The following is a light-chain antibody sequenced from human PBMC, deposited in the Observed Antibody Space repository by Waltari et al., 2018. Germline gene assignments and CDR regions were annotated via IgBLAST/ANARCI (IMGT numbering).Light chain of an antibody. CDR1: QSVLYGPNMTNY. CDR3: QEYYTDSLT. J-gene: IGKJ4*01. CDR2: WAS. Sequence: DIVMTPSPDSLTVYLGERAAIACKSSQSVLYGPNMTNYIAWYQLKSGQPPKLLISWASTRESGVPDRFSGSGSGTEFTLTISDLQAEDVAVYYCQEYYTDSLTFGGGTKVEIK. V-gene: IGKV4-1*01.